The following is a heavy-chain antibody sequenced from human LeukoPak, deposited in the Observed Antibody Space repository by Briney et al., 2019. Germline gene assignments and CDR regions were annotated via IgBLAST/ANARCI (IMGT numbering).Heavy chain of an antibody. CDR3: ARSKGVAAPGHSNFNFDY. CDR1: GGSISSFY. D-gene: IGHD6-13*01. Sequence: SETLSLTSTVSGGSISSFYWSWIRGPPGEGVEGIGYIYLTANPTYNPPLKHRVTISLDTPNHQFSLRLSSVTAADTAVYYCARSKGVAAPGHSNFNFDYRRQATLLTDPS. V-gene: IGHV4-4*08. J-gene: IGHJ4*02. CDR2: IYLTANP.